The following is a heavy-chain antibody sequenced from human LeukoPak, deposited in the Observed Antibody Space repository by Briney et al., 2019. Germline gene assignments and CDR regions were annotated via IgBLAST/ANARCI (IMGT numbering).Heavy chain of an antibody. Sequence: GESLKISCKGSGYSFTSYWIGWVRQMPGKGLEWMGIIYPGDSDTRYSPSFQGQVTISADKSISTAYLQWSSLKASDTAMYYCARSSPRDGGPVAAAGTSWDYWGQGTLVTVSS. CDR2: IYPGDSDT. CDR1: GYSFTSYW. CDR3: ARSSPRDGGPVAAAGTSWDY. J-gene: IGHJ4*02. D-gene: IGHD6-13*01. V-gene: IGHV5-51*01.